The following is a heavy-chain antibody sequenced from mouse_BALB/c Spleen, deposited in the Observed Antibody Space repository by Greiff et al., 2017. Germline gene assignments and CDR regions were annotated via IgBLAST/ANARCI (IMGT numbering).Heavy chain of an antibody. Sequence: EAKLVESGGGLVKPGGSLKLSCAASGFTFSDYYMYWVRQTPEKRLEWVATISDGGSYTYYPDSVKGRFTISRDNAKNNLYLQMSSLKSEDTAMYYCARSHDDYGSRSYAMDYWGQGTSVTVSS. CDR2: ISDGGSYT. D-gene: IGHD2-4*01. CDR1: GFTFSDYY. V-gene: IGHV5-4*02. J-gene: IGHJ4*01. CDR3: ARSHDDYGSRSYAMDY.